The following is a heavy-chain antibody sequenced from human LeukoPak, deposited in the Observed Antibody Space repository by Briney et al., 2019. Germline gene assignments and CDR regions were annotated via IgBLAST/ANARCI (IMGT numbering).Heavy chain of an antibody. D-gene: IGHD2-15*01. CDR2: ISYDGSNK. CDR1: GFTFSSYA. Sequence: GGSLRLSCAASGFTFSSYAMHWVRQAPGKGLEWVAVISYDGSNKYYADSVKGRFTISRDNSKNTLYLQMNSLRAEDTAVYYCAREVVVAATYPHYYYMDVWGKGTTVTVSS. J-gene: IGHJ6*03. V-gene: IGHV3-30*04. CDR3: AREVVVAATYPHYYYMDV.